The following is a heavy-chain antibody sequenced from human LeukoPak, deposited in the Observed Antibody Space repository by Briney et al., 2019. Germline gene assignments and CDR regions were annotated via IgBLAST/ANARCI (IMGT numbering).Heavy chain of an antibody. J-gene: IGHJ4*02. CDR2: ISYDGSNK. D-gene: IGHD6-19*01. CDR1: GFTFSSYG. CDR3: AKDITKYSSGWYGRGFDY. V-gene: IGHV3-30*18. Sequence: GRSLRLSCAASGFTFSSYGMHWVRQAPGKGLEWVAVISYDGSNKYYADSVKGRFTISRDNSKNTLYLQMNSLRAEDTTMYHCAKDITKYSSGWYGRGFDYWGQGTLVTVSS.